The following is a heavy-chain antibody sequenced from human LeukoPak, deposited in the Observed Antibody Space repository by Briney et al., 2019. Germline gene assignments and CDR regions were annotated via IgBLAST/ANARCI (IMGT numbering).Heavy chain of an antibody. D-gene: IGHD3-16*01. Sequence: PSETLSLTCTVSGGSISSGDYYWSWIRQPPGKGLEWIGYIYYSGSTYYNPSLKSRVTISVDTSKNQFSLKLSSVTAADTAVYYCARQITSKHYFDYWGQGTLVTVSS. CDR2: IYYSGST. V-gene: IGHV4-30-4*01. CDR3: ARQITSKHYFDY. J-gene: IGHJ4*02. CDR1: GGSISSGDYY.